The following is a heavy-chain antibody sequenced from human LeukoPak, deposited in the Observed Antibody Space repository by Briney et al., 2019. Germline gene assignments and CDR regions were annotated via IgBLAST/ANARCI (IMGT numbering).Heavy chain of an antibody. V-gene: IGHV3-23*01. D-gene: IGHD3-9*01. Sequence: PGGSLRLSCVGSGFLFKLFAVGWVRQAPGKGLEWVSVIGGTNEETDYADSVRGHFTISRDNSKNPLYLQMNSLRAEDTAVYYCAKGPPTYYDILTGQYYDYWGQGTLVTVSS. CDR1: GFLFKLFA. CDR3: AKGPPTYYDILTGQYYDY. J-gene: IGHJ4*02. CDR2: IGGTNEET.